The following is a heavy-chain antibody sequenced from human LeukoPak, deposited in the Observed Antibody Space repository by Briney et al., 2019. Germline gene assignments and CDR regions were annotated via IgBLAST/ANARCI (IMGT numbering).Heavy chain of an antibody. V-gene: IGHV4-31*03. Sequence: SETLSLTCTVSGGSISSGGYYWSWIRQHPGKGLEWIGYIYYSGSTYYNPSLKSRITISVDTSKNQFSLKLSSVTAADTAVYYCARFGELPYQNYFDYWGQGTLVTVSS. J-gene: IGHJ4*02. CDR2: IYYSGST. D-gene: IGHD1-26*01. CDR3: ARFGELPYQNYFDY. CDR1: GGSISSGGYY.